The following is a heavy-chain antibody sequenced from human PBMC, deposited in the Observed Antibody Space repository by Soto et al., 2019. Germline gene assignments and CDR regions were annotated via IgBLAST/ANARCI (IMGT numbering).Heavy chain of an antibody. CDR1: GGSFSGYY. CDR3: ARVLLWFGEGGMDV. Sequence: LSLTCAVYGGSFSGYYWSWIRQPPGKGLEWIGEINHSGSTNYNPSLKSRVTISVDTSKNQFSLKLSSVTAADTAVYYCARVLLWFGEGGMDVWGQGTTVTVSS. CDR2: INHSGST. V-gene: IGHV4-34*01. D-gene: IGHD3-10*01. J-gene: IGHJ6*02.